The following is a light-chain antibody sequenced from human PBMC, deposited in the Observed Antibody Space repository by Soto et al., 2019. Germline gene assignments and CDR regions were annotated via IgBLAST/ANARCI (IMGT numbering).Light chain of an antibody. V-gene: IGLV2-14*01. Sequence: QSALTQPASVSGSPGQSLTISCTGTRSDVGGYNYVSWYQQHPGKAPKLMIYDVSNRPSGVSNRFSGSKSGNTASLTISGLQAEDEADYYCSSYTSSSTYVFGTRTKLTVL. CDR2: DVS. CDR1: RSDVGGYNY. J-gene: IGLJ1*01. CDR3: SSYTSSSTYV.